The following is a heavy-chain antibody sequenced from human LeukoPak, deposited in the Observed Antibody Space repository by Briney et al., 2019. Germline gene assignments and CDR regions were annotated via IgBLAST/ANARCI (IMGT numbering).Heavy chain of an antibody. CDR2: IKQDGGEK. J-gene: IGHJ5*02. CDR3: ARDLEDCSGGSCYSWFDP. Sequence: GGSLRLSCAASGFTFKNSWMSWVRQAPGKGLEWVANIKQDGGEKYYVDSVKGRFTISRDDAKTSVYLQMNSLRAEDTAVYYCARDLEDCSGGSCYSWFDPWGQGTLVTVSS. V-gene: IGHV3-7*01. CDR1: GFTFKNSW. D-gene: IGHD2-15*01.